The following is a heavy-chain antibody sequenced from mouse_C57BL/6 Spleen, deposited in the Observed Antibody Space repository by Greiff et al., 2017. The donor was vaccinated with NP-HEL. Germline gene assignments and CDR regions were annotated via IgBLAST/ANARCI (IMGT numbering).Heavy chain of an antibody. CDR2: IHPISGST. Sequence: VQLQQPGAELVKPGASVKLSCKASGYTFTSYWMHWVKQRPGQGLEWIGMIHPISGSTNYNEKFKSKATLTVDKSSSTAYMQLSSLTSEDSAVYYCARNRGYDDGGYFDVWGTGTTVTVSS. CDR1: GYTFTSYW. CDR3: ARNRGYDDGGYFDV. J-gene: IGHJ1*03. D-gene: IGHD2-2*01. V-gene: IGHV1-64*01.